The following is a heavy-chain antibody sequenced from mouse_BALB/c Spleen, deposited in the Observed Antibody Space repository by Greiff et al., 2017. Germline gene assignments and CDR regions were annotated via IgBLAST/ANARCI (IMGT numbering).Heavy chain of an antibody. V-gene: IGHV5-9-4*01. CDR1: GFTFSSYA. CDR2: ISSGGSYT. J-gene: IGHJ4*01. D-gene: IGHD3-1*01. CDR3: ARGGARATLYAMDY. Sequence: EVHLVESGGGLVKPGGSLKLSCAASGFTFSSYAMSWVRQSPEKRLEWVAEISSGGSYTYYPDTVTGRFTISRDNAKNTLYLEMSSLRSEDTAMYYCARGGARATLYAMDYWGQGTSVTVSS.